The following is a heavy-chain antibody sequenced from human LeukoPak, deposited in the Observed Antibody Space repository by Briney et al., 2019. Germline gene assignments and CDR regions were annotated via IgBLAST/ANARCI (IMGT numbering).Heavy chain of an antibody. V-gene: IGHV3-21*01. CDR1: GFSFSNYS. CDR2: ISSSSTYI. Sequence: PGGSLRLSCVGSGFSFSNYSLNWVRQTPGKGLEWVSSISSSSTYIYYADSVKGRFTISRDNAKNSLYLQMNSLRAEDTAVYYCARDTGYYDSSGYYYSDRPDNSWGQETLVTVSS. D-gene: IGHD3-22*01. J-gene: IGHJ4*02. CDR3: ARDTGYYDSSGYYYSDRPDNS.